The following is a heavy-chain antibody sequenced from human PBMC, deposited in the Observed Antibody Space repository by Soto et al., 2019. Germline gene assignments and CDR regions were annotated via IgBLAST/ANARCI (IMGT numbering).Heavy chain of an antibody. Sequence: EVQLVESGGGLVKPGGSLRLSCAASGFTFSSYSMNWVRQAPGKGLEWVSSISSSSSYIYYADSVKGRFTISRDNAKKSLYMQMKSLRAEDTAVYYCARTSYGSGSYYKRGWFDPWGQGTLVTVSS. J-gene: IGHJ5*02. CDR1: GFTFSSYS. CDR3: ARTSYGSGSYYKRGWFDP. V-gene: IGHV3-21*01. CDR2: ISSSSSYI. D-gene: IGHD3-10*01.